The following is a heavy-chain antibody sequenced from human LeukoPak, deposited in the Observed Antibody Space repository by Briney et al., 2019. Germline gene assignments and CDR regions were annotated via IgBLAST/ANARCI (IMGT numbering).Heavy chain of an antibody. Sequence: GGSLRLSCAASEFTFSNYAMNWVRQAPGKGLEWVSGISGGGGSTYYADSVKGRFTISRDNSKNTLHLQMDSLRAEDTALYYCAKGSGINHYHWIDPWGQGTLVTVSS. CDR3: AKGSGINHYHWIDP. D-gene: IGHD1-14*01. CDR2: ISGGGGST. J-gene: IGHJ5*02. CDR1: EFTFSNYA. V-gene: IGHV3-23*01.